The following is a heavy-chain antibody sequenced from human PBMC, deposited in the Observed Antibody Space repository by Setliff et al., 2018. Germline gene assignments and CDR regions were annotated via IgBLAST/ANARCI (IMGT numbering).Heavy chain of an antibody. CDR3: ARSINGYQQRYDF. CDR1: GFFFRSYE. CDR2: INSGGTKI. Sequence: GESLRLSCAASGFFFRSYEMNWVRQTPGKGLEWVSYINSGGTKIYYADSVEGRFTTSRDNGKNSLFLQMNSVRAEDTAVYYCARSINGYQQRYDFWGQGALVTVSS. J-gene: IGHJ4*02. D-gene: IGHD3-16*01. V-gene: IGHV3-48*03.